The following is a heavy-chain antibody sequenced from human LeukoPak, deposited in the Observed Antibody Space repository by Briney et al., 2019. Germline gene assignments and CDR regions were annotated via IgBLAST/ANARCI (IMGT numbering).Heavy chain of an antibody. V-gene: IGHV1-18*01. CDR2: ISAYNGNT. D-gene: IGHD3-22*01. CDR3: ARDPDDNFDY. Sequence: ASVKVSFKSSDYTFTSYGGSCGRQAPGQGLEWMGWISAYNGNTNYAQKLQGRDTVTTDTSTSTAYMELRSLRSDDTAVYYCARDPDDNFDYRRQGTLVTVSS. CDR1: DYTFTSYG. J-gene: IGHJ4*02.